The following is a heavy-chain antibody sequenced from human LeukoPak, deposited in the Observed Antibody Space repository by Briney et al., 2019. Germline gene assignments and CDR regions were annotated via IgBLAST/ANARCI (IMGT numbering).Heavy chain of an antibody. Sequence: GGSLRLSCAASGFTFSSYSMNWVRQAPGRGLEWVSYISSSSSTIYYADSVKGRFTISRDNAKNSLYLQMNSLRAEDTAVYYCAGGGLVRGVTHWFDPWGQGTLVTVSS. D-gene: IGHD3-10*01. CDR1: GFTFSSYS. V-gene: IGHV3-48*01. CDR2: ISSSSSTI. CDR3: AGGGLVRGVTHWFDP. J-gene: IGHJ5*02.